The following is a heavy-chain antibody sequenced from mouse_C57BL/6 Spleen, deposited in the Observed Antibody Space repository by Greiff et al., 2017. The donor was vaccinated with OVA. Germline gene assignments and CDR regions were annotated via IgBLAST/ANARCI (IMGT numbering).Heavy chain of an antibody. CDR2: ISDGGSYT. Sequence: EVKLVESGGGLVKPGGSLKLSCAASGFTFSSYAMSWVRQTPEKRLEWVATISDGGSYTYYPDNVKGRFTISRDNAKNNLYLQMSHLKSEDTAMYYCARDRGSKEAMDYWGQGTSVTVSS. J-gene: IGHJ4*01. D-gene: IGHD1-1*01. CDR3: ARDRGSKEAMDY. CDR1: GFTFSSYA. V-gene: IGHV5-4*01.